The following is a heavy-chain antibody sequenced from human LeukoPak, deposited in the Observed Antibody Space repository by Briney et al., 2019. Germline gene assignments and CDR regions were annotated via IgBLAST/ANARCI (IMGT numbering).Heavy chain of an antibody. CDR1: GFTFSSYS. CDR3: ARDRKWELLSAIEDWFDP. D-gene: IGHD1-26*01. V-gene: IGHV3-21*01. Sequence: GGSLRLSCAASGFTFSSYSMNWVRQAPGKGLEWVSSISSSSSYIYYADSVKGRFTISRDNAKNSLYLQMNSLRAEDTAVYYCARDRKWELLSAIEDWFDPWGQGTLVTVSS. J-gene: IGHJ5*02. CDR2: ISSSSSYI.